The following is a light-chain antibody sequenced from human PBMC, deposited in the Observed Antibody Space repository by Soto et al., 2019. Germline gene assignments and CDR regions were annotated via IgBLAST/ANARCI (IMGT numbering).Light chain of an antibody. Sequence: AIRMTQSPSSFSASTGDRVTITCRASPGISSYLAWYEQNPGRSPKLLIYAAYTLHSGVPSRFNGSGSGADFTLTISCLQSEDFATCCCLHYYIYPHTFGQGTKLEIK. CDR2: AAY. V-gene: IGKV1-8*01. CDR1: PGISSY. J-gene: IGKJ2*01. CDR3: LHYYIYPHT.